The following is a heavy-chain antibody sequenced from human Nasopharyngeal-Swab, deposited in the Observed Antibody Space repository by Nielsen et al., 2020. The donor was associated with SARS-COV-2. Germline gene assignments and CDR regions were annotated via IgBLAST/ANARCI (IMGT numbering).Heavy chain of an antibody. J-gene: IGHJ6*03. CDR3: ARVSREIEYSSSLYYYYYYMDV. D-gene: IGHD6-6*01. V-gene: IGHV1-18*01. Sequence: WVRQAPGQGLEWMGWISAYNGNTNYAQKLQGRVTMTTDTSTSTAYMELRSLRSDDTVVYYCARVSREIEYSSSLYYYYYYMDVWGKGTTVTVSS. CDR2: ISAYNGNT.